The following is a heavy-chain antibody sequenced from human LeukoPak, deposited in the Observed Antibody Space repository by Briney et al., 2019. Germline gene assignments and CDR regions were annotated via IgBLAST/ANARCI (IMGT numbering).Heavy chain of an antibody. J-gene: IGHJ6*02. Sequence: GGSLRLSCAASGFTFSSYGMHWVRQAPGKGLEWVAVISYDGSNKYYADSVKGRFTISRDNSKNTLYLQMNSLRAEDTAVYYCAKEGPTVVVPAAVTSYYCYYGMDVWGQGTTVTVSS. D-gene: IGHD2-2*01. V-gene: IGHV3-30*18. CDR2: ISYDGSNK. CDR3: AKEGPTVVVPAAVTSYYCYYGMDV. CDR1: GFTFSSYG.